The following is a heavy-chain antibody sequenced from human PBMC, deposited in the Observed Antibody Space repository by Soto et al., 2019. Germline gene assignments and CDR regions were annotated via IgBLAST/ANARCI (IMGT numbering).Heavy chain of an antibody. CDR3: VSQRTTVLAQAFFDY. CDR2: VYYRGRS. J-gene: IGHJ4*01. V-gene: IGHV4-39*01. Sequence: PSEPHSLPCTVAGGSVTNSSDYWGCIRQSPGKGLEWIGSVYYRGRSYSKSSVKSRVTISVDTSKNQFSLNFNSVTASDTALYYCVSQRTTVLAQAFFDYWGPGAPVPVSS. CDR1: GGSVTNSSDY. D-gene: IGHD4-17*01.